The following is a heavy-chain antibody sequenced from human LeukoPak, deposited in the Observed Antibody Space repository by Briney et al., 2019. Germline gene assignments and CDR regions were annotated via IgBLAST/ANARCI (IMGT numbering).Heavy chain of an antibody. V-gene: IGHV4-61*08. Sequence: SETLSLTCTVSGGSISSGGYYWSWIRQPPGKGLEWIGYIYHSGSTNYNPSLESRVTISVDTSKNQFSLKLSSVTAADTAVYYCARVVIRSGPFDYWGQGTLVTVSS. J-gene: IGHJ4*02. CDR2: IYHSGST. CDR3: ARVVIRSGPFDY. CDR1: GGSISSGGYY.